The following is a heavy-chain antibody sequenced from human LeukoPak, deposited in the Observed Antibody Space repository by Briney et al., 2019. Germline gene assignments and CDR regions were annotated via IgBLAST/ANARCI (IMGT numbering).Heavy chain of an antibody. V-gene: IGHV1-18*01. CDR3: ARGGFDP. Sequence: GASVKVSCKTSGYTFTSYGFSWVRQAPGQGLEWMGWISSYNGSTNYAQKLQGRVTMTRNTSISTAYMELSSLRSEDTAVYYCARGGFDPWGQGTLVTVSS. CDR2: ISSYNGST. J-gene: IGHJ5*02. CDR1: GYTFTSYG.